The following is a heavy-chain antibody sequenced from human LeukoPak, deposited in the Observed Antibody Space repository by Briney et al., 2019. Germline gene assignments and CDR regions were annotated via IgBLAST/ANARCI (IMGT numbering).Heavy chain of an antibody. Sequence: KASETLSLTCTVSGGSISSSSYYWGWIRQPPGKGLEWIGSIYYSGSTYYNPSLKSRVTISVDTSKNQFSLKLCSVTAADTAVYYCARDDSSGYYVFDYWGQGTLVTVSS. J-gene: IGHJ4*02. V-gene: IGHV4-39*07. CDR2: IYYSGST. CDR1: GGSISSSSYY. D-gene: IGHD3-22*01. CDR3: ARDDSSGYYVFDY.